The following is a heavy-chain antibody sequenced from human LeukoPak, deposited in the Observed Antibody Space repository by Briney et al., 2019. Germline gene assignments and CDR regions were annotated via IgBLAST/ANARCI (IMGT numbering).Heavy chain of an antibody. CDR2: INRSGST. D-gene: IGHD3-22*01. Sequence: SETLSLTCAVYGGSFRGYYWSGIRHPPGKGVEGIGEINRSGSTNYNPSLKSRVTISVDTSKNQFSLKLSSVTAADTAVYYCASNYYDSSGYYYFDYWSQGTLLTVSS. J-gene: IGHJ4*02. CDR3: ASNYYDSSGYYYFDY. V-gene: IGHV4-34*01. CDR1: GGSFRGYY.